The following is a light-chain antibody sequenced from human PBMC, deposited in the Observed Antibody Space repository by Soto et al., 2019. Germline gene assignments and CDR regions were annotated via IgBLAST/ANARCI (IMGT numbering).Light chain of an antibody. Sequence: QSALTQPPSASGSPGQSVTISCTGTSSDDGGYNYVSWYQQHPGKAPKLMIYEVSKRPSGVPDRFSGSKSGNTASLTVSGLQAADEADYYCNSYAGSNNWVFGGGTKLTVL. V-gene: IGLV2-8*01. CDR1: SSDDGGYNY. CDR2: EVS. J-gene: IGLJ3*02. CDR3: NSYAGSNNWV.